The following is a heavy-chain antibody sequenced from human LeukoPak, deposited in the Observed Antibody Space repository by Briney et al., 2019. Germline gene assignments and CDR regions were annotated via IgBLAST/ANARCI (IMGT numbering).Heavy chain of an antibody. CDR3: ARDIFYRDDAFDI. CDR2: INWNGGST. V-gene: IGHV3-20*04. CDR1: GFTVSSNY. Sequence: PGGSLRLSCAASGFTVSSNYMSWVRQAPGKGLEWVSGINWNGGSTGYADSVKGRFTISRDNARNSLYLQMNSLRAEDTALYYCARDIFYRDDAFDIWGQGTMVTVSS. D-gene: IGHD2/OR15-2a*01. J-gene: IGHJ3*02.